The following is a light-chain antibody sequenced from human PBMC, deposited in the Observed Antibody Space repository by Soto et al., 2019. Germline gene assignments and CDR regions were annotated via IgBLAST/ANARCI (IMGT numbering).Light chain of an antibody. Sequence: EIVLTQSPGTLSLSPGPRAPLSCRARQSLSGNYLVWYQQRPGQAPRLLIHDASHRAAGIPARFSGSGFGTDFTLTISSLEPEDAAVYYCQQRSNWPPITFGQGTRLEIK. CDR3: QQRSNWPPIT. CDR2: DAS. V-gene: IGKV3-11*01. CDR1: QSLSGNY. J-gene: IGKJ5*01.